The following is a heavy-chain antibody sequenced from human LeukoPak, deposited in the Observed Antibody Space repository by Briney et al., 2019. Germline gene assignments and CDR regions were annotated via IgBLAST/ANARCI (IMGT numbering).Heavy chain of an antibody. V-gene: IGHV3-9*01. Sequence: PGGSLRLSCAASGFTFSSYWMSWVRQAPGKGLEWVSGISWNSGSIGYADSVKGRFTISRDNAKNSLYLQMNSLRAEDTALYYCAKDSGSGWSFDYWGQGTLVTVSS. D-gene: IGHD6-19*01. CDR2: ISWNSGSI. CDR1: GFTFSSYW. CDR3: AKDSGSGWSFDY. J-gene: IGHJ4*02.